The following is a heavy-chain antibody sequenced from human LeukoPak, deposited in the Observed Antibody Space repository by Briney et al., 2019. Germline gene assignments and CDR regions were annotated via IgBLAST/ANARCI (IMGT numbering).Heavy chain of an antibody. V-gene: IGHV4-59*01. D-gene: IGHD2-15*01. CDR2: IYYSGST. CDR3: ARVVVAATQVVGAFDI. CDR1: GGSISSYY. Sequence: KPSETLSLTCTVSGGSISSYYWSWIRQPPGKGLEWIGYIYYSGSTNYNPSLKSRVTISVDTSKNQFSLKLSSVTAADTAVYYCARVVVAATQVVGAFDIWGQGTMVTVSS. J-gene: IGHJ3*02.